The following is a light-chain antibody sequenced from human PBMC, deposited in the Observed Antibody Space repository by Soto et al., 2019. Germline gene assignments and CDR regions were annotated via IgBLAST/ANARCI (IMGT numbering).Light chain of an antibody. CDR1: SSDVGGYNY. CDR3: SSYGGIHNVV. J-gene: IGLJ2*01. Sequence: QSALTQPPSASGSPGQSVTISCTGTSSDVGGYNYVSWCQQHPGKAPKLMIYEVSKRPSGVPDRFSGSKSGNTASLTVSGLQAEDEADYYCSSYGGIHNVVFGGGTKVTVL. CDR2: EVS. V-gene: IGLV2-8*01.